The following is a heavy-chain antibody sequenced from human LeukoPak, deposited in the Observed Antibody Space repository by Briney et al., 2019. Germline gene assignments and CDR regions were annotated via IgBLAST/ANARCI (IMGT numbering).Heavy chain of an antibody. CDR1: GFTFSSYA. Sequence: PGGSLRLSCAASGFTFSSYAMHWVRQAPGKGLEWVAIISYDGSNKYYADSVKGRFTISRDNSKNTLYLQMNSLRAEDTAVYYCARAISSSALGYYYGMDVWGQGTTVTVSS. CDR2: ISYDGSNK. V-gene: IGHV3-30*04. J-gene: IGHJ6*02. CDR3: ARAISSSALGYYYGMDV. D-gene: IGHD6-13*01.